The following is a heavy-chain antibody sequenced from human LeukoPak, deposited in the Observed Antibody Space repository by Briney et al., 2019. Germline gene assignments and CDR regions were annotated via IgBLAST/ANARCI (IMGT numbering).Heavy chain of an antibody. J-gene: IGHJ4*02. CDR1: GFTFSSYS. CDR3: ARASAVAGTRHY. V-gene: IGHV3-21*01. D-gene: IGHD6-19*01. CDR2: ISSSSSYR. Sequence: GGSLRLSCAACGFTFSSYSMNWVRQAPGKGLEWVSSISSSSSYRYYADSVKGRFTISRDNAKNSLYLQMNSLRAEDTAVYYCARASAVAGTRHYWGQGTLVTVSS.